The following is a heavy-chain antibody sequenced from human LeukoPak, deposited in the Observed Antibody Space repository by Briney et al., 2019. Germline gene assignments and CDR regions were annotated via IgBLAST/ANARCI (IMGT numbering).Heavy chain of an antibody. CDR2: INPSDGRT. CDR1: GYTFISYY. V-gene: IGHV1-46*03. D-gene: IGHD6-19*01. J-gene: IGHJ4*02. Sequence: ASVKVSCKASGYTFISYYRHWMRQAPGQGPERMGVINPSDGRTGYAQKLQGRVTMTRDTSTSTLYMDLCSLRSEDTTVYSCARGLHSSGWSYFEYWGEGTMVTVSP. CDR3: ARGLHSSGWSYFEY.